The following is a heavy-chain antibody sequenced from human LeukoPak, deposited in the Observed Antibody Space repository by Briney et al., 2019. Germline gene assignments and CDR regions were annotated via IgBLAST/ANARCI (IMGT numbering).Heavy chain of an antibody. CDR3: ARVGGSSWSLYFQH. D-gene: IGHD6-13*01. CDR2: IYSGGST. CDR1: GFTVSSNY. Sequence: PGGSLRLSCAASGFTVSSNYMSWVRQAPGKGLEWVSVIYSGGSTYYAGSVKGRFTISRDNSKNTLYLQMNSLRAEDTAVYYCARVGGSSWSLYFQHWGQGTLVTVSS. V-gene: IGHV3-66*01. J-gene: IGHJ1*01.